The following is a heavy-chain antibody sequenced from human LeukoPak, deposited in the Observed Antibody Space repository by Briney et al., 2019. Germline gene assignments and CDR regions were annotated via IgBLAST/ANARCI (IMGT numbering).Heavy chain of an antibody. D-gene: IGHD3-10*01. CDR3: ARDLVLGSGSYGQ. J-gene: IGHJ4*02. Sequence: AGGSLRLSCAASGFTFSSYAMSWVRQAPGKGLVWVSRIHGDGTFTTSADSVKGRFTISRDNAQNMVYLQMNSLRVEDTAVYYCARDLVLGSGSYGQWGQGTLVTVSS. V-gene: IGHV3-74*01. CDR2: IHGDGTFT. CDR1: GFTFSSYA.